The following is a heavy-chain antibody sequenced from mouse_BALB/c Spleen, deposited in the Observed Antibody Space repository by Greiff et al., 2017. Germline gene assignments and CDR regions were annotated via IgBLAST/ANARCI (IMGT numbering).Heavy chain of an antibody. V-gene: IGHV1-54*01. CDR3: ARSGGNFDY. D-gene: IGHD3-2*02. J-gene: IGHJ2*01. CDR1: GYAFTNYL. CDR2: INPGSGGT. Sequence: QVQLQQSGAELVRPGTSVKVSCKASGYAFTNYLIEWVKQRPGQGLEWIGVINPGSGGTNYNEKFKGKATLTADKSSSTAYMQLSSLTSDDSAVYFCARSGGNFDYWGQGTTLTVSS.